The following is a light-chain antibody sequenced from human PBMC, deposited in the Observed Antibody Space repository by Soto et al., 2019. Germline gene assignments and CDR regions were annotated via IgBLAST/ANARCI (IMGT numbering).Light chain of an antibody. CDR1: SSNIGAHYD. J-gene: IGLJ1*01. Sequence: QSVLTQPPSVSGAPGQRVTISCTGSSSNIGAHYDVHWYQQFPGTAPKLLIYGNSNRPSGVPDRFSGSKSGTSASLAITGLQAEDEADYYCQSYDNSLSVYVFGTGTKATVL. V-gene: IGLV1-40*01. CDR3: QSYDNSLSVYV. CDR2: GNS.